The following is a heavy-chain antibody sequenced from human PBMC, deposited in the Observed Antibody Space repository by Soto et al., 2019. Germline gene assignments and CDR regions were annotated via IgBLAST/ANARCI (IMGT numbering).Heavy chain of an antibody. CDR1: GFTFYNYN. CDR2: ISSNSDYI. CDR3: ARDTFTYSRGFMRGRYSGLDV. D-gene: IGHD3-10*01. V-gene: IGHV3-21*01. J-gene: IGHJ6*02. Sequence: LVESGGGLVKPGGSLRLSCAASGFTFYNYNMNWVRQAAGKGLEWVSSISSNSDYIWYADSVEGRFTVSRDNAKNSLFLQMNGLRDEDTAVYYCARDTFTYSRGFMRGRYSGLDVWGQGTTVTVS.